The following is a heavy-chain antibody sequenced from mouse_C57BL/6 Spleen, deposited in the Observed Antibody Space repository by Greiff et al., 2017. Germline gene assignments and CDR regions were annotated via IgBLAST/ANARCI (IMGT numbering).Heavy chain of an antibody. J-gene: IGHJ3*01. CDR1: GYTFTSYW. V-gene: IGHV1-7*01. CDR2: INPSSGYT. Sequence: VKLQQSGAELAKPGASVKLSCKASGYTFTSYWMHWVKQRPGQGLEWIGYINPSSGYTKYNQKFKDKATLTADKSSSTAYMQLSSLTYEDSAVYYCGIYNEDDRAWFAYWGQGTLVTVSA. CDR3: GIYNEDDRAWFAY. D-gene: IGHD2-4*01.